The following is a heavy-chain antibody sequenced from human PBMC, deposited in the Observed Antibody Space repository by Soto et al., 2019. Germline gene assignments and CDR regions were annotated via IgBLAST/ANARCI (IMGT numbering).Heavy chain of an antibody. V-gene: IGHV3-23*01. CDR1: GFTFSSYA. Sequence: PGGSLRLSCAASGFTFSSYAMSWVRQAPGKGLEWVSAISGSGGSTYYADSVKGRFTISRDNSKNTLYLQMNSLRAEDTAVYHSAKSDLSWGTRGPHLGGFYYYYGMDVWGQGTTVTVSS. J-gene: IGHJ6*02. CDR3: AKSDLSWGTRGPHLGGFYYYYGMDV. D-gene: IGHD2-8*01. CDR2: ISGSGGST.